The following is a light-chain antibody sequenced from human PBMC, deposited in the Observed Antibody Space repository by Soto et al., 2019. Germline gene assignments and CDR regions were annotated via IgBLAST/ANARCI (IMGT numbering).Light chain of an antibody. CDR2: GAS. CDR3: QQYALSPWT. Sequence: EIVLTQSPATLSLSPGERATLSCRASQSVSSYLAWYQPKPGQAPRLLIYGASSRATGVPDRFSGSGSGTDFTLTIGGLEPEDFAVYYCQQYALSPWTFGQGTKVDIK. V-gene: IGKV3-20*01. J-gene: IGKJ1*01. CDR1: QSVSSY.